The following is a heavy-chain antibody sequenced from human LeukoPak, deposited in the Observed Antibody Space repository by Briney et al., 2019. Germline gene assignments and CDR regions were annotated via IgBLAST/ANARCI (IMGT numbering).Heavy chain of an antibody. J-gene: IGHJ3*02. Sequence: GGSLTLSCAASGLTFSSYSMNWIRQAPAKGLEWVSSISSSSSYIYYADSVEGRFTISRDNAKNSLYLQMNSLRAEDTAVYYCAKAIVGATGAFDIWGQGTLVTVPS. CDR2: ISSSSSYI. D-gene: IGHD1-26*01. CDR3: AKAIVGATGAFDI. CDR1: GLTFSSYS. V-gene: IGHV3-21*01.